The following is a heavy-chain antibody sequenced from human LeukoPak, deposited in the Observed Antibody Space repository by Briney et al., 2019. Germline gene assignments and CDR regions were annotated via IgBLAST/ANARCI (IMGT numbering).Heavy chain of an antibody. CDR3: AKGWKVVRGWYFDY. Sequence: ETLSLTCTVSGGSISSSSYYWGWIRQPPGKGLEWVSTISGSGSSTYYADSVKGRFTISRDNSKSTLYLQMNSLRAEDTAVYYCAKGWKVVRGWYFDYWGQGTLVTVSS. J-gene: IGHJ4*02. CDR1: GGSISSSSYY. V-gene: IGHV3-23*01. D-gene: IGHD6-19*01. CDR2: ISGSGSST.